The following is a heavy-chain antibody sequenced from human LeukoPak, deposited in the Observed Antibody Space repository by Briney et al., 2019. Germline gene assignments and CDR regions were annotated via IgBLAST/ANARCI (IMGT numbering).Heavy chain of an antibody. D-gene: IGHD1-26*01. V-gene: IGHV3-23*01. CDR1: RFTFSNYA. Sequence: GGSLRLSCAASRFTFSNYAMGWVRQGPGKGLEWVSAITGSGDYTDYADSVKGRFTISRDNSKNTAYLQMISLRAEDTAVYYCAKRSGINYGYFDSWGQGALVTVSS. J-gene: IGHJ4*02. CDR3: AKRSGINYGYFDS. CDR2: ITGSGDYT.